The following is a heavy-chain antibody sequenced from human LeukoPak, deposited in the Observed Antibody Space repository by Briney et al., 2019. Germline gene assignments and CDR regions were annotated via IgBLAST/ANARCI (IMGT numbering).Heavy chain of an antibody. Sequence: GTSVKVSCKVSGYTLTELSMHWVRQAPGKGLEWMGGFDPEDGETIYAQKFQGRVTMTEDTFTDTAYMELGSLRSEDTAVYYCATPTAYDSSGYYRPYDYWDQGTLVTVSS. J-gene: IGHJ4*02. V-gene: IGHV1-24*01. CDR1: GYTLTELS. CDR3: ATPTAYDSSGYYRPYDY. CDR2: FDPEDGET. D-gene: IGHD3-22*01.